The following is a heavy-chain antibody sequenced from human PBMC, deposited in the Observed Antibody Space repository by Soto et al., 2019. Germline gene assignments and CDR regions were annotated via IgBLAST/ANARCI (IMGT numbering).Heavy chain of an antibody. J-gene: IGHJ6*02. CDR1: GFTFSSYG. D-gene: IGHD2-15*01. Sequence: QVQLVESGGGVVQPGRSLRLSCAASGFTFSSYGMHWVRQAPGKGLEWVAVISYDGSNKYYADSVKGRFTISRDNSKNTLYLQLNSLIVEETAVYYCAKDRGYSLYYYYGMDVWGQGPTVTVSS. CDR3: AKDRGYSLYYYYGMDV. CDR2: ISYDGSNK. V-gene: IGHV3-30*18.